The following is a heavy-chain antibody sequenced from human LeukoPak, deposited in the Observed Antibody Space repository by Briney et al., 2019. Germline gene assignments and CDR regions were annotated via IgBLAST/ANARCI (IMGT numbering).Heavy chain of an antibody. Sequence: PGGSLRLSCAASGFTFSTYSMNWVRQAPGKGLEWVSSISSSSSYIYYADSMKGRFTISRDNAENSLSLQMNSLRAEDTAVYYCARGPLDTAMIKGRAFDIWGQGTMVTVSS. V-gene: IGHV3-21*01. CDR3: ARGPLDTAMIKGRAFDI. CDR2: ISSSSSYI. D-gene: IGHD5-18*01. CDR1: GFTFSTYS. J-gene: IGHJ3*02.